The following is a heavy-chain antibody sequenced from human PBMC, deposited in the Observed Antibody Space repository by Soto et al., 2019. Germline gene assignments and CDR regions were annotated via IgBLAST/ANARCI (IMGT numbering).Heavy chain of an antibody. CDR2: ISAYNGNT. CDR1: GYTFTSYG. Sequence: QVQLVQSGAEVKKPGASVKVSCKASGYTFTSYGISWVRQAPGQGLEWMGWISAYNGNTNYAQKLQGRVTMATDTSTSTAYMELRRLRSDDTAVYYCARTNQAADYYSYGMDVWGQGTTVTVSS. V-gene: IGHV1-18*01. D-gene: IGHD2-2*01. J-gene: IGHJ6*02. CDR3: ARTNQAADYYSYGMDV.